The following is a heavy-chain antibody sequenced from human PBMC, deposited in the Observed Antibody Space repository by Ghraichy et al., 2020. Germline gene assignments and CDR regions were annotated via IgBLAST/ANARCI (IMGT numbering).Heavy chain of an antibody. CDR2: IYPGDSAT. J-gene: IGHJ5*01. V-gene: IGHV5-51*01. CDR3: ARGGNYYDSSGFDS. D-gene: IGHD3-22*01. CDR1: EYSFRTYW. Sequence: GGSLRLSCQGSEYSFRTYWITWVRQMPGKGLEWMGIIYPGDSATRYSTSFQGQFTISADKAVNTAYLQWSSLKASDTAMYYCARGGNYYDSSGFDSWVQGTRVTVSS.